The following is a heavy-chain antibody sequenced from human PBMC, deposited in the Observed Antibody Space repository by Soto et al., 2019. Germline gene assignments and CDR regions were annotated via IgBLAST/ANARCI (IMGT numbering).Heavy chain of an antibody. J-gene: IGHJ4*02. Sequence: QVQLVQSGAEVKKPGASVKVSCKASGYTFTSYGVSWVRQAPGQGLEWMGWISAYNGNTKYAQKLQGRVTMTTDTPTNKAYMVRRSLRTDDTAVYYCASDSPPVDYWGQGTLVTVSS. CDR1: GYTFTSYG. CDR3: ASDSPPVDY. V-gene: IGHV1-18*01. CDR2: ISAYNGNT.